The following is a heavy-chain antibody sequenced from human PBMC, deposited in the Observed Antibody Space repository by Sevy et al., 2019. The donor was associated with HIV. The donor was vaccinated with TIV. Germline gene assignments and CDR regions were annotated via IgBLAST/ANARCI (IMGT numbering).Heavy chain of an antibody. CDR2: ISSSGSTI. CDR1: GFTFSGYY. D-gene: IGHD3-9*01. J-gene: IGHJ6*02. V-gene: IGHV3-11*01. CDR3: ARGDYYDMLTGYYTAYGMDV. Sequence: GGSLRLSCAASGFTFSGYYMSWIRQAPGKGLEWVSYISSSGSTIYYADSVKGRFTISRDNAKNSLYLQMNSLRAEDTAGYDWARGDYYDMLTGYYTAYGMDVWGQGTTVTVSS.